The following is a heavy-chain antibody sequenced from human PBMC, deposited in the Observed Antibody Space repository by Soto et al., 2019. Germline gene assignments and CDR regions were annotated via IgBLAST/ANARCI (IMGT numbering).Heavy chain of an antibody. J-gene: IGHJ4*02. D-gene: IGHD3-16*01. CDR3: ARGAVMPDS. V-gene: IGHV3-23*01. Sequence: EVQLLESGGGSEQPGGSLRLSCAASGFTFDSFAMTWVRQAPGKGLEWVSAISASGGSTFYADSVKGRFTISRDSSKNTLYLQMNSLRAEDTAVYYCARGAVMPDSWGQGTLVTVSS. CDR2: ISASGGST. CDR1: GFTFDSFA.